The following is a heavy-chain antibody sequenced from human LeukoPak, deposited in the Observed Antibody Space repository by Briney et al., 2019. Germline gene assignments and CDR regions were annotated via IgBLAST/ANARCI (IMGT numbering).Heavy chain of an antibody. CDR2: ISYDGSNK. D-gene: IGHD5-24*01. CDR3: ARERGDGYNWSHFDY. J-gene: IGHJ4*02. Sequence: GGSLRLSCAASGFTFSSYAMHWVRQAPGKGLEWVAVISYDGSNKYYADSVKGRFTISRDNSKNTLYLQMNSLRAEDTAVYCCARERGDGYNWSHFDYWGQGTLVTVSS. V-gene: IGHV3-30*04. CDR1: GFTFSSYA.